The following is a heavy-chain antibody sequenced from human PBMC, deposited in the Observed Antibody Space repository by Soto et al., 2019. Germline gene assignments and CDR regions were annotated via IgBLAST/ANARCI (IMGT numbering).Heavy chain of an antibody. V-gene: IGHV3-30*03. Sequence: GGSLRLSCAASGFTFSSYGMHWVRQAPGKGLEWVAVISYDGSNKYYADSVKGRFTISRDNSKKTLYLQMNSLRAEDTAVYYCAREDGIVGTNYAFDYWGQGTLVTVSS. J-gene: IGHJ4*02. CDR2: ISYDGSNK. CDR3: AREDGIVGTNYAFDY. D-gene: IGHD1-26*01. CDR1: GFTFSSYG.